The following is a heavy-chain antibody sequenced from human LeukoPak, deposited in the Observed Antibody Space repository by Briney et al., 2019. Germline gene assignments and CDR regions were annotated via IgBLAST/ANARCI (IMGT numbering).Heavy chain of an antibody. V-gene: IGHV4-30-2*01. D-gene: IGHD6-13*01. CDR2: IYHSGST. CDR3: ARDGKIAAADPNDAFDI. J-gene: IGHJ3*02. CDR1: GGSISSGGYY. Sequence: QPSETLSLTCTVSGGSISSGGYYWSWIRQPPGKGLEWIGYIYHSGSTYYNPSLKSRVTISVDRSKNQFSLKLSSVTAADTAVYYCARDGKIAAADPNDAFDIWGQGTMVTVSS.